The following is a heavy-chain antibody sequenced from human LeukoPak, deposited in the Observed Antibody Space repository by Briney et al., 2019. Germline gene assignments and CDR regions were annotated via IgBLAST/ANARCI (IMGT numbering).Heavy chain of an antibody. CDR2: ISSSSSYT. V-gene: IGHV3-11*05. CDR3: AREVDCSGGSCYANWFDP. J-gene: IGHJ5*02. D-gene: IGHD2-15*01. Sequence: GGSLRLSCAASGFTFSDYYMSWIRQAPGKGLEWVSYISSSSSYTNYADSVKGRFTISRDNAKNSLYLQMNSLRAEDTAVHYCAREVDCSGGSCYANWFDPWGQGTLVTVSS. CDR1: GFTFSDYY.